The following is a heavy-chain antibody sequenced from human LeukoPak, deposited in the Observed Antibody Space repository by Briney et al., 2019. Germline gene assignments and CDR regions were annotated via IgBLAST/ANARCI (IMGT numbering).Heavy chain of an antibody. CDR3: ASLPAS. CDR2: IYYSGST. D-gene: IGHD1-14*01. J-gene: IGHJ5*02. V-gene: IGHV4-59*01. Sequence: KPSETLSLTCTVSGVSISSYYWSWIRQPPGKGLEWIGYIYYSGSTNYNPSLKSRVTISVDTSKNQFSLKLSSVTAADTAVYYCASLPASWGQGTLVTVSS. CDR1: GVSISSYY.